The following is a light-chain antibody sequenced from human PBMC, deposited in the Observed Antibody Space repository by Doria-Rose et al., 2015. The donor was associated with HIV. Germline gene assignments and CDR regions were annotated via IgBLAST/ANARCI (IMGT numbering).Light chain of an antibody. Sequence: VLIQPPLSLPVTPGQPASISCGSSQSLLHTIGYNYLDWYLQKPGQSPQLLIYLGSNRASGVPDRFSGSGSGTDFTLKISRAEAEDVGVYYCMQALQTPYTFGQGTKLEIK. CDR2: LGS. CDR3: MQALQTPYT. V-gene: IGKV2-28*01. CDR1: QSLLHTIGYNY. J-gene: IGKJ2*01.